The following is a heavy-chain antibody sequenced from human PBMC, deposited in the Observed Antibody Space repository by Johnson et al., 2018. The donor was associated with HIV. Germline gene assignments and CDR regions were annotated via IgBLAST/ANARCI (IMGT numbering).Heavy chain of an antibody. Sequence: VQLVESVGGVVQPGGSLRLSCAASGFIVSSNYMSWVRQAPGNGLEWVSVIYNSGSTYYADFVHCRFIIARDDTKNTLYLQLNSLKMEDTAVYYCTTYKAYYNFWTVYTPFWYFDRWGRGTLVTVSS. CDR3: TTYKAYYNFWTVYTPFWYFDR. CDR1: GFIVSSNY. D-gene: IGHD3-3*01. V-gene: IGHV3-66*01. CDR2: IYNSGST. J-gene: IGHJ2*01.